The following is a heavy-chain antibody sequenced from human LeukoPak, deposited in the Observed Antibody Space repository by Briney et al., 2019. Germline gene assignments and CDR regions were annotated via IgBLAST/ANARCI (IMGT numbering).Heavy chain of an antibody. CDR3: ARDDPYYDILTGYPTYPFDY. D-gene: IGHD3-9*01. V-gene: IGHV1-18*01. CDR1: GGTFSSYA. J-gene: IGHJ4*02. Sequence: ASVKVSCKASGGTFSSYAISWVRQAPGQGLEWMGWISAYNGNTNYAQKLQGRVTMTTDTSTSTAYMELRSLRSDDTAVYYCARDDPYYDILTGYPTYPFDYWGQGTLVTVSS. CDR2: ISAYNGNT.